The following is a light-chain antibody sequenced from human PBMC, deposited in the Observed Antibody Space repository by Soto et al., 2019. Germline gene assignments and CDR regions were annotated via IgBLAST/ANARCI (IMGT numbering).Light chain of an antibody. Sequence: DIVMTHSPDSLAVSLGERATINCKSSQSVLYTSNNKNYLAWYRQRPGQPPKLLLYWASTRASVVPDRFSGSGSGTDFTLTISSLQAEDVAVYYCQQYDTTPITFGQGTRLEIK. CDR1: QSVLYTSNNKNY. J-gene: IGKJ5*01. CDR2: WAS. CDR3: QQYDTTPIT. V-gene: IGKV4-1*01.